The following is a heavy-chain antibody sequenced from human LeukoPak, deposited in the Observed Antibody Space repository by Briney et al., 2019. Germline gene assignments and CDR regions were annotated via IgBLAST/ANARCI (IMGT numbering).Heavy chain of an antibody. CDR2: INPNSGGT. CDR3: ARLWELPAPDAFDI. J-gene: IGHJ3*02. Sequence: GASVKVSCKASGYTFSDYYMHWVRQAPGQGLEWMGRINPNSGGTNYAQKFQGRVTMTRDTSISTAYMELSRLRSDDTAVYYCARLWELPAPDAFDIWGQGTMVTVSS. V-gene: IGHV1-2*06. CDR1: GYTFSDYY. D-gene: IGHD1-26*01.